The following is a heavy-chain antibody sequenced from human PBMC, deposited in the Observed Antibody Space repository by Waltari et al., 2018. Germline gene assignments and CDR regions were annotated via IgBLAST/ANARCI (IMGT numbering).Heavy chain of an antibody. CDR3: AKDAFGNTYMDH. D-gene: IGHD3-16*01. CDR2: ISSSSSHT. Sequence: EVQLVESGGGLVKPGGSLRLCCAASGFTFSSYTMNWVRQAPGKGLDWVSSISSSSSHTFYADSVKGRFTISRDNAKNILYLHMDSLRVDDTAVYYCAKDAFGNTYMDHWGQGTLVTVSS. CDR1: GFTFSSYT. J-gene: IGHJ4*02. V-gene: IGHV3-21*02.